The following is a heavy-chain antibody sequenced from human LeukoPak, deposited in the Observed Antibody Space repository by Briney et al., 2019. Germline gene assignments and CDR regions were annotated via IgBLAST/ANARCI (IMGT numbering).Heavy chain of an antibody. Sequence: GGSLRLSCAASGFTFSSYGMHWVRQAPGKGLEWAAVIWYDGSNKYYADSVKGRFTISRDNSKNTLYLEMNSLRAEDTAVYYCARESARWFDPWGQGTLVIVSS. CDR2: IWYDGSNK. CDR3: ARESARWFDP. D-gene: IGHD6-25*01. J-gene: IGHJ5*02. V-gene: IGHV3-33*01. CDR1: GFTFSSYG.